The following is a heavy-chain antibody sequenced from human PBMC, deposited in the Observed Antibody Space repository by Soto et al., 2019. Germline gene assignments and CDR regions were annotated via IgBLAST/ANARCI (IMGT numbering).Heavy chain of an antibody. D-gene: IGHD6-19*01. CDR3: ARDFPTSSGLYGMDV. CDR2: ISSSSSYI. Sequence: TGGSLRLSCAASGFTFSSYSMNWVRQAPGKGLEWVSSISSSSSYIYYADSVKGRFTISRDNAKNSLYLQMNSLRAEDTAVYYCARDFPTSSGLYGMDVWGQGTTVTVSS. V-gene: IGHV3-21*01. CDR1: GFTFSSYS. J-gene: IGHJ6*02.